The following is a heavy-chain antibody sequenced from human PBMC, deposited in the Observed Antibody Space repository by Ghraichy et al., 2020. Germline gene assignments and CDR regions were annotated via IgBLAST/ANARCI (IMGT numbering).Heavy chain of an antibody. D-gene: IGHD6-13*01. CDR1: GFTFSSYA. Sequence: GGSLRLSCAASGFTFSSYAMSWVRQAPGKGLEWVSAISGSGGSTYYADSVKGRFTISRDNSKNTLYLQMNSLRAEDTAVYYCAKDPFPLSSSWYGNWFDPWGQGTLVTVSS. CDR2: ISGSGGST. J-gene: IGHJ5*02. V-gene: IGHV3-23*01. CDR3: AKDPFPLSSSWYGNWFDP.